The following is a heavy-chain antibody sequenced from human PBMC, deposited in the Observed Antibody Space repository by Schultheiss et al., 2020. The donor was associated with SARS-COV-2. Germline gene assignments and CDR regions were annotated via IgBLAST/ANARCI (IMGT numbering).Heavy chain of an antibody. CDR3: AREYQGGRFLEWLLGY. D-gene: IGHD3-3*01. CDR1: GYTFTSYG. Sequence: ASVKVSCKASGYTFTSYGISWVRQAPGQGLEWMGWINAGNGNTKYSQKFQGRVTITRDTSASTAYMELSSLRSEDTAVYYCAREYQGGRFLEWLLGYWGQGTLVTVSS. J-gene: IGHJ4*02. CDR2: INAGNGNT. V-gene: IGHV1-18*04.